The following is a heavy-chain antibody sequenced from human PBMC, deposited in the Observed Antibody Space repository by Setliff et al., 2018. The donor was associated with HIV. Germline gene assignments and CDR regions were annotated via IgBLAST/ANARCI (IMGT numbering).Heavy chain of an antibody. D-gene: IGHD1-1*01. J-gene: IGHJ6*02. CDR2: INPNSGGT. Sequence: GASVKVSCKASGYTFTVYYMHWVRQAPGQGLEGMGRINPNSGGTNYAQKFQGRVTMTRDTSISTAYMELSRLRSEDTAIYYCARDRGVQLESGTRDPGGYYYYGMDVWGQGTTVTVSS. V-gene: IGHV1-2*06. CDR1: GYTFTVYY. CDR3: ARDRGVQLESGTRDPGGYYYYGMDV.